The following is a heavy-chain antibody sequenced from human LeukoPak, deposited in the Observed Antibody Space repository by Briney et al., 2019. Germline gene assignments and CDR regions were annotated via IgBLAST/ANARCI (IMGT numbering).Heavy chain of an antibody. CDR1: GGSITDYH. Sequence: KPSETLSLTCTVSGGSITDYHWIWIRQPAGKGLEWIGRIYISGGTNYNPSLKSRVAMSVDTSKNQFSLKLSSVTAADTAVYYCARVNYYYYYMDVWGKGTTVTISS. J-gene: IGHJ6*03. CDR2: IYISGGT. CDR3: ARVNYYYYYMDV. V-gene: IGHV4-4*07.